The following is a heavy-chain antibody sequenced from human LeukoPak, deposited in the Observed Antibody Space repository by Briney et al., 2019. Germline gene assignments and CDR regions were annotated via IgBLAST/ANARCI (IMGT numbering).Heavy chain of an antibody. CDR1: GYTFTTYA. D-gene: IGHD6-13*01. V-gene: IGHV1-3*01. J-gene: IGHJ4*02. CDR2: INAGTGNT. CDR3: ARGNVVSAAGDY. Sequence: LGASVKVSCKASGYTFTTYAMHWVRQAPGQRLEWMGWINAGTGNTKYSQKFQGRLTITRDTSASTASMELSSLRSEDTAVYYCARGNVVSAAGDYWGQGTLVTVSS.